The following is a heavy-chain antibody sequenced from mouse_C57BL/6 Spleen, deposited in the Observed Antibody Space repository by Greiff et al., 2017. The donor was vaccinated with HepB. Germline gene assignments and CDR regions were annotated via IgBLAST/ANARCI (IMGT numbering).Heavy chain of an antibody. V-gene: IGHV5-6*01. Sequence: EVKLMESGGDLVKPGGSLKLSCAASGFTFSSYGLSWVRQTPDKRLGWVATISSGGSYTYYPDSVKGRFTISRDNAKNTLYLQMSSLKSEDTAMYYCARHEEEMDYWGQGTSVTVSS. CDR1: GFTFSSYG. J-gene: IGHJ4*01. CDR2: ISSGGSYT. CDR3: ARHEEEMDY.